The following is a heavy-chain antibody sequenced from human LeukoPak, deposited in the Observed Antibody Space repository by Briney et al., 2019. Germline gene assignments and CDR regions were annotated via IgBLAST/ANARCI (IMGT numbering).Heavy chain of an antibody. CDR3: ARGSYDSSGYYLFDY. CDR2: IYYSGST. J-gene: IGHJ4*02. D-gene: IGHD3-22*01. CDR1: GGSISSYY. V-gene: IGHV4-59*01. Sequence: PSETLSLTRTVSGGSISSYYWSWIRQPPGKGLEWIGYIYYSGSTNYNPPLKSRVTISVDTSKNQFSLKLSSVTAADTAVYYCARGSYDSSGYYLFDYWGQGTLVTVSS.